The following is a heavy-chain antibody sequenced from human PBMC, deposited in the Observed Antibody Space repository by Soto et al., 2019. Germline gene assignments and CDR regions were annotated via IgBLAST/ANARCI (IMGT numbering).Heavy chain of an antibody. CDR3: ARVGSSGWSPDY. D-gene: IGHD6-19*01. CDR1: GGSISGHY. J-gene: IGHJ4*02. CDR2: IFYSGST. Sequence: PSETLSLTCSVSGGSISGHYWTWIRQSPGKGLEWIGYIFYSGSTNYNPSLKSRVTISVXXXXXXFXLXITXXTPADTAVYYCARVGSSGWSPDYWGRGTLVT. V-gene: IGHV4-59*11.